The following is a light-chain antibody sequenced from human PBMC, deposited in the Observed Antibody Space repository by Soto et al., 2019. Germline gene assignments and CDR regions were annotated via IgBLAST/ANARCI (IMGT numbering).Light chain of an antibody. CDR2: DVS. CDR1: SSDVGGYNY. V-gene: IGLV2-14*01. CDR3: SSYTSSSTLTV. Sequence: QSVLTQPASVSGSPGQSITISCTGTSSDVGGYNYVSWYQQHPGKAPKLMIYDVSNRPSGVSNRFSCSKSGNTASLTISGLQAEDEADYYCSSYTSSSTLTVFGGGTKLTVL. J-gene: IGLJ2*01.